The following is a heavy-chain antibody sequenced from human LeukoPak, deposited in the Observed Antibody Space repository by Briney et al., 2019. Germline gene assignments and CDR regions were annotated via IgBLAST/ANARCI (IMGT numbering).Heavy chain of an antibody. CDR1: GFIFSSYA. Sequence: GGSLRLSCAASGFIFSSYAMSWVRQAPGKGLEWVSAISGSGGSTYYADSVKGRFTISRDNSKNTLYLQMNSLRAEDTAVYYCAKAPAMIVVAYFDYWGQGTLVTVSS. CDR3: AKAPAMIVVAYFDY. V-gene: IGHV3-23*01. CDR2: ISGSGGST. D-gene: IGHD3-22*01. J-gene: IGHJ4*02.